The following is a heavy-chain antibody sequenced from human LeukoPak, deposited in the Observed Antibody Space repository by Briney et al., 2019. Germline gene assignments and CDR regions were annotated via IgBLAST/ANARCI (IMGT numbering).Heavy chain of an antibody. Sequence: SETLSLTCTVSGGSISSSSYYWGWIRQPPGKGLEWIGSIYYSGSTYYNPSLKSRVTISVDTSKNQFSLKLSSMTAADTAVYYCARWRSGWYWGQGTLVTVSS. CDR1: GGSISSSSYY. V-gene: IGHV4-39*01. CDR2: IYYSGST. J-gene: IGHJ4*02. D-gene: IGHD6-19*01. CDR3: ARWRSGWY.